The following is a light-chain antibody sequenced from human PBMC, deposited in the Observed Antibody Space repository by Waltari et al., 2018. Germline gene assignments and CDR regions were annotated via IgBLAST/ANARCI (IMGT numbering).Light chain of an antibody. J-gene: IGLJ2*01. CDR3: AAWDDSLNGHVI. V-gene: IGLV1-44*01. CDR1: STHIGSNT. Sequence: QSVLTQPPSASGTPGQRVTTSCSGSSTHIGSNTVSWYQQLPGTAPKLLIYSDNQRPSGVPDRFSGSKSGTSASLAISGLQSEDEADYYCAAWDDSLNGHVIFGGGTKLTVL. CDR2: SDN.